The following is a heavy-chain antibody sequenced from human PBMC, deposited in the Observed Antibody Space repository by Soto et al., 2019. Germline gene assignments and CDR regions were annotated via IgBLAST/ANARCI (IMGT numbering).Heavy chain of an antibody. V-gene: IGHV1-69*13. Sequence: SVKVSCKASGGTFSSYAISWVRQAPGQGLEWMGGIIPIFGTANYAQKFQGRVTITADESTSTAYMELSSLRSEDTAVYYCAERSGWWTDYYDYYGRDVWGQGTTVNVSS. CDR2: IIPIFGTA. CDR1: GGTFSSYA. J-gene: IGHJ6*02. CDR3: AERSGWWTDYYDYYGRDV. D-gene: IGHD6-13*01.